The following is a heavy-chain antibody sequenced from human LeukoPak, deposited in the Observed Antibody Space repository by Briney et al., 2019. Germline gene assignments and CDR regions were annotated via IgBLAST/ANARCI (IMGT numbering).Heavy chain of an antibody. Sequence: SVKVSCKASGGTFSTYAISWVRQAPGQGLEWMGGITPILGTANYAQKFQGRVTITADESTSTAYMELSSLRSEDTAVYYCARDRRWLQSKNYFDYWGQGTLVTVSS. J-gene: IGHJ4*02. CDR1: GGTFSTYA. CDR3: ARDRRWLQSKNYFDY. CDR2: ITPILGTA. D-gene: IGHD5-24*01. V-gene: IGHV1-69*13.